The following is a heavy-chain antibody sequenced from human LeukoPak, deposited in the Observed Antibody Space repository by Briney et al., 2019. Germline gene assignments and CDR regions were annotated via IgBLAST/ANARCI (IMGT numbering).Heavy chain of an antibody. CDR2: IQFDGSNE. Sequence: GGSLRLSCAASGFTFSSYGMHWVRQAPGKGLEWVAYIQFDGSNEQYADSVKGRFTISRDNAKNSLYLQMNSLRAEDTAVYYCARVPFDPWGQGTLVTVSS. V-gene: IGHV3-30*02. J-gene: IGHJ5*02. CDR1: GFTFSSYG. CDR3: ARVPFDP.